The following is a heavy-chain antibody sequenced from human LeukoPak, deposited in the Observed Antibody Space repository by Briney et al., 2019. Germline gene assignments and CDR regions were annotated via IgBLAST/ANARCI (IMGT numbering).Heavy chain of an antibody. V-gene: IGHV3-33*01. CDR1: GFTFSSYG. Sequence: PPGGSLRLSCAASGFTFSSYGMHWVRQAPGKGLEWVAVIWYDGSNKYYADSVKGRFTISRDNSKNTLYLQMNSLRAEDTAVYYCAREGAHCSGGSCYHLFDYWGQGTLVTVSS. D-gene: IGHD2-15*01. CDR2: IWYDGSNK. CDR3: AREGAHCSGGSCYHLFDY. J-gene: IGHJ4*02.